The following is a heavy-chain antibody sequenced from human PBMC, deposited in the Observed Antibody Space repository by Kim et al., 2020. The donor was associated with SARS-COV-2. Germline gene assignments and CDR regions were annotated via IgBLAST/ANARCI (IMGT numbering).Heavy chain of an antibody. J-gene: IGHJ4*02. CDR3: AKDTRPRKWELLRGYFDY. V-gene: IGHV3-23*01. D-gene: IGHD1-26*01. CDR1: GFTFSSYA. Sequence: GGSLRLSCAASGFTFSSYAMSWVRQAPGKGLEWVSAISGSGGSTYYADSVKGRFTISRGNSKNTLYLQMNSLRAEDTAVYYCAKDTRPRKWELLRGYFDYWGQGTLVTVSS. CDR2: ISGSGGST.